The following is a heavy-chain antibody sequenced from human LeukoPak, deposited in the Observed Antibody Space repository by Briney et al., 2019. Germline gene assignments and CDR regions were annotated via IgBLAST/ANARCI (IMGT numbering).Heavy chain of an antibody. CDR2: IYPGDSDT. V-gene: IGHV5-51*01. D-gene: IGHD3-10*01. J-gene: IGHJ4*02. CDR1: GYSFTSYW. CDR3: ARLVGLTIEYFDY. Sequence: GESLKISCKGSGYSFTSYWIGWVRQMPGKGLKGMGIIYPGDSDTRYSPSFQGQVTISTDKSISTAYLQWGSLKASDTAMYYCARLVGLTIEYFDYWGQGTLVTVSS.